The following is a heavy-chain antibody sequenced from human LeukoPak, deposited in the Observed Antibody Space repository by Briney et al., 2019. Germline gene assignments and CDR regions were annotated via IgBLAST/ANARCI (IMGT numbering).Heavy chain of an antibody. J-gene: IGHJ4*02. CDR1: GFTLSSYW. Sequence: PGGSLRLSCATSGFTLSSYWMHWVRQVPGKGLEWLSRINNDGVSTSYADSVKGRFTISRDNAKNTLYLRMNSLRAEDTAIYYCARKPLSGDYGGTIDYWGQGTLVTVSS. V-gene: IGHV3-74*01. D-gene: IGHD4-17*01. CDR3: ARKPLSGDYGGTIDY. CDR2: INNDGVST.